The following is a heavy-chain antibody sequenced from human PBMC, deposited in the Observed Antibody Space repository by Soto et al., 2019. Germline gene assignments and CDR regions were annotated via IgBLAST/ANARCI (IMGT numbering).Heavy chain of an antibody. CDR2: ISDSGGST. V-gene: IGHV3-64D*08. D-gene: IGHD6-13*01. Sequence: GGSLRLSCSASGFTFSSFAMFWVRQAPGKGLEYVSVISDSGGSTYYADSVKGRFIISRDNSRNTLYLQMSGLSAEDTAVYYCVKYSSSWPTSPDNWFGPWGQGTLVTVSS. CDR1: GFTFSSFA. CDR3: VKYSSSWPTSPDNWFGP. J-gene: IGHJ5*02.